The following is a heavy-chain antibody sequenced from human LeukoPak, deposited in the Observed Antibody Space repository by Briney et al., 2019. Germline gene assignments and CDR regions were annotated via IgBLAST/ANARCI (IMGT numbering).Heavy chain of an antibody. V-gene: IGHV4-59*12. CDR2: IYYSGST. CDR3: ARLYTGATFVDY. CDR1: GGSISSYY. D-gene: IGHD1-26*01. J-gene: IGHJ4*02. Sequence: SETLSLTCTVSGGSISSYYWSWIRQPPGKGLEWIGYIYYSGSTNYNPSLKSRVTISVDTSKNQFSLKLSSVTAADTAVYYCARLYTGATFVDYWGQGTLVTVSS.